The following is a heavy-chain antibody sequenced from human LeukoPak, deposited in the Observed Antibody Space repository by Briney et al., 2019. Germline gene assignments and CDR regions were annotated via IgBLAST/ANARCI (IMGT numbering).Heavy chain of an antibody. J-gene: IGHJ5*02. Sequence: GGSLRLSCAASGFTFSSYCMHWVRQAPGKGLVWVSRINSGGSSTRYADSVKGRFTSSRDNAKNTLYLQMNSLRAEDAAGYYLRLWFGEYGPQNWFDPWGQGTPVTVSS. CDR3: RLWFGEYGPQNWFDP. D-gene: IGHD3-10*01. CDR2: INSGGSST. CDR1: GFTFSSYC. V-gene: IGHV3-74*01.